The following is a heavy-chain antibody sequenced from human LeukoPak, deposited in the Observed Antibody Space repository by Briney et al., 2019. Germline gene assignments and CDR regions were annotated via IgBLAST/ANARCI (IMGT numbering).Heavy chain of an antibody. CDR1: GFSFTRSA. Sequence: GGSLRLSCAVPGFSFTRSAGCWVRQAPGKGLEWVSGISGSGGSTYYADSVEGRFTISRDNSKNTLYLQMNSLRADDTAVYYCASDRLRGCGRRCSVGLYLWGQGTLVIVSS. J-gene: IGHJ4*02. CDR2: ISGSGGST. V-gene: IGHV3-23*01. CDR3: ASDRLRGCGRRCSVGLYL. D-gene: IGHD6-25*01.